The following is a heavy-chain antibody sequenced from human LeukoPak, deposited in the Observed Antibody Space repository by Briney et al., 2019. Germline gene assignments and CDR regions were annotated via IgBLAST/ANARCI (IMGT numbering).Heavy chain of an antibody. CDR2: INPNSGVT. CDR1: GYSFTDYY. J-gene: IGHJ4*02. V-gene: IGHV1-2*04. Sequence: GASVKVSCKTSGYSFTDYYVHWVRQAPGQGLEWMGWINPNSGVTNYAQKFQAWVTMTRDTSISTAYMELNRLRSDDTAVYYCARVSLIYGSGSYYQSPLAYWGQGTLVTVSS. D-gene: IGHD3-10*01. CDR3: ARVSLIYGSGSYYQSPLAY.